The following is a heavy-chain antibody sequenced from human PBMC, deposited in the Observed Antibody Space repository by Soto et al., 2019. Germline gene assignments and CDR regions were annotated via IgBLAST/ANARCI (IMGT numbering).Heavy chain of an antibody. V-gene: IGHV1-3*01. CDR1: GYTFTSYA. CDR3: ANTRAAGKYYYYGMDV. J-gene: IGHJ6*02. D-gene: IGHD6-13*01. Sequence: ASVKVSCKASGYTFTSYAMHWVRQAPGQRLEWMGWINAGKGNTKYSQKFQGRVTITRETSASTAYMELSSLRSEDTAVYSCANTRAAGKYYYYGMDVWGQGTTVTVSS. CDR2: INAGKGNT.